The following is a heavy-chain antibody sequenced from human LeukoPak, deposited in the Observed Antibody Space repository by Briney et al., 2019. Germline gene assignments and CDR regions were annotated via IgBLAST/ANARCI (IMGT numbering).Heavy chain of an antibody. CDR1: GDSISSGDYY. D-gene: IGHD3-3*01. J-gene: IGHJ4*02. Sequence: SETLSLTCTVSGDSISSGDYYWSWIRQPAGKGLEWIGRISSSGSTNYNPSLKSRVTISVDTSKNQFSLKLSSVTAADTAVYYCARDQTYYDFWSGYYTGNYFDYWGQGTLVTVSS. V-gene: IGHV4-61*02. CDR2: ISSSGST. CDR3: ARDQTYYDFWSGYYTGNYFDY.